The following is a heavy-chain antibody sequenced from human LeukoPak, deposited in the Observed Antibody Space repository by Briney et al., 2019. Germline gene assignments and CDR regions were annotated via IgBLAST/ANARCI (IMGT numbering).Heavy chain of an antibody. CDR1: GGTFSSYA. J-gene: IGHJ4*02. Sequence: SVKVSCKASGGTFSSYAISWVRQAPGQGLEWMGGIIPIFGTANYAQKFQGRVTITTDESTSTAYMELSSLRSEDTAVYYSARSGERVVPAGSFDYWGQGTLVTVSS. V-gene: IGHV1-69*05. D-gene: IGHD2-2*01. CDR2: IIPIFGTA. CDR3: ARSGERVVPAGSFDY.